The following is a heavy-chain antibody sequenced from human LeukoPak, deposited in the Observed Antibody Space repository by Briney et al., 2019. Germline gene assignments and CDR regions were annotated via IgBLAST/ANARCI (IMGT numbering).Heavy chain of an antibody. CDR3: ARDQGLYYYGSGSPGYFDY. Sequence: GGSLRLSCAASGFTFSSYSMNWVRQAPGKWLEWVSSISISSSYIYYADSVKGRFTISRDNAKNSLYLQMNSLRAEDTAVYYCARDQGLYYYGSGSPGYFDYWGQGTLVTVSS. CDR1: GFTFSSYS. J-gene: IGHJ4*02. D-gene: IGHD3-10*01. V-gene: IGHV3-21*01. CDR2: ISISSSYI.